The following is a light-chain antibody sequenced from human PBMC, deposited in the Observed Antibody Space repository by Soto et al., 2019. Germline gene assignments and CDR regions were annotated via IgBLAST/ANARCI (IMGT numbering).Light chain of an antibody. CDR3: QKYNSAPRT. CDR1: QGISNY. Sequence: DIQMTQSPSSLSASVGDRVTITCRASQGISNYLAWYQQKPGKVPKLLIYAASTLQSGVPSRFSVSGSWTDFNLTNSSLQPEDGATYYCQKYNSAPRTFGQGTRLESK. V-gene: IGKV1-27*01. CDR2: AAS. J-gene: IGKJ5*01.